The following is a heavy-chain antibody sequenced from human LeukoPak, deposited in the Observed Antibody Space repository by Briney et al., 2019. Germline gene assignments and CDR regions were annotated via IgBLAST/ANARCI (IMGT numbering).Heavy chain of an antibody. CDR2: ISYSGSTI. Sequence: TGGSLRLSCAASGFTFSDYYMSWIRQAPGKGLEWVSYISYSGSTIYYAYSVKGRFTISRDDANNSLYLQLNSLRAEDTAVYYCASVGGYCSSISCSAVWGQGTMVTVSS. CDR3: ASVGGYCSSISCSAV. CDR1: GFTFSDYY. J-gene: IGHJ3*01. D-gene: IGHD2-2*01. V-gene: IGHV3-11*04.